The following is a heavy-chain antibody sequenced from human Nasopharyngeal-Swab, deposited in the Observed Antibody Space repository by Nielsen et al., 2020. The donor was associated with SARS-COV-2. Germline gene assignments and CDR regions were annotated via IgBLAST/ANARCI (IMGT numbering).Heavy chain of an antibody. V-gene: IGHV3-9*01. J-gene: IGHJ3*02. CDR2: ISWNSGSI. D-gene: IGHD5-18*01. CDR3: AKGGYSYGSDAFDI. CDR1: GFTFDDYA. Sequence: SLKLSCAASGFTFDDYAMHWVLQAPGKGLECVSGISWNSGSIGYADSVKGRFTISRDNAKNSLYLQMNSLRAEDTALYYCAKGGYSYGSDAFDIWGQGTMVTVSS.